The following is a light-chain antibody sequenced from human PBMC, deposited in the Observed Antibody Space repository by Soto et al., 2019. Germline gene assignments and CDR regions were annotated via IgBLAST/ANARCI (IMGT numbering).Light chain of an antibody. J-gene: IGKJ4*01. CDR1: QSVSSSY. V-gene: IGKV3-20*01. Sequence: EIVLTQSPGTLSLSPGERATLSCRASQSVSSSYLAWYQQKPGQAPRLLIYGASSRATGIPDRFSGSGSGTDFTLTISRLEPEVFAVYYCQQDGSSPPLTFGGGNKVEIK. CDR3: QQDGSSPPLT. CDR2: GAS.